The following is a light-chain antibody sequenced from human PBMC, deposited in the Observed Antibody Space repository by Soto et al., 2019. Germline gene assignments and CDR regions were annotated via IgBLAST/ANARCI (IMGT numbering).Light chain of an antibody. V-gene: IGKV1-5*03. Sequence: DIQMTQSPSTLSGSVGDRVTITCRASQTISSWLAWYQQKPGKAPKLLIYKASTLKSGVPSRFSGSGSGTEFTLTITNLQPEDFATYYCLQHTYIWSFGQGTKVDIK. CDR1: QTISSW. CDR2: KAS. J-gene: IGKJ1*01. CDR3: LQHTYIWS.